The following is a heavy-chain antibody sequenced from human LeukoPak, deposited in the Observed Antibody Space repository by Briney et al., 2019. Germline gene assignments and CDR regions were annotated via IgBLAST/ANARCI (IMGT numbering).Heavy chain of an antibody. D-gene: IGHD5-18*01. Sequence: GASVKVSCKXSGYTFTGNYMHWVRQAPGQGLEWMGRINPNSGGTNYSQKFQGRVTMTRDTSISTAYMELSRLRSDDTAVYYCARGRRSERGYSYGELVDAFDIWGQGTMVTVSS. CDR1: GYTFTGNY. CDR2: INPNSGGT. J-gene: IGHJ3*02. V-gene: IGHV1-2*06. CDR3: ARGRRSERGYSYGELVDAFDI.